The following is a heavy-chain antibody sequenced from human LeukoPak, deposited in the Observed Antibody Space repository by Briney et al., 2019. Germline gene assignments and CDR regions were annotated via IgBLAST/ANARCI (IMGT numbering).Heavy chain of an antibody. J-gene: IGHJ5*02. D-gene: IGHD3-3*01. CDR2: ISGSGGST. CDR1: GFTFRSYA. CDR3: AKXXXXHPASESNRYNWFDP. Sequence: QAGGSLRLSCAASGFTFRSYAMSWVRQAPGKGLEWVSAISGSGGSTYYADSVKGRFTISRDNSKNTLYLQMNSLRAEDTAVYYXAKXXXXHPASESNRYNWFDPWGQGTLVTVSS. V-gene: IGHV3-23*01.